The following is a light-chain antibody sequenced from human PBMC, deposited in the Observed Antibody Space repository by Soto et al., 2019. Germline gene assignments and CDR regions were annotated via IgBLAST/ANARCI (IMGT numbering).Light chain of an antibody. CDR3: QQRINWPGA. CDR2: DAS. V-gene: IGKV3-11*01. Sequence: EIVLTQFPATLSLSPGERATLSCRASQSVSSYLAWYQQKPGQAPRLLIYDASNRATDIPARFSGSGSGTDFTLTISSLEPEDFAVYYCQQRINWPGAFGPGTKVDI. CDR1: QSVSSY. J-gene: IGKJ3*01.